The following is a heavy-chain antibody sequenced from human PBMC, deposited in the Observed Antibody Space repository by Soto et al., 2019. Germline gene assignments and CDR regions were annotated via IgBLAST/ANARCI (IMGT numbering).Heavy chain of an antibody. D-gene: IGHD4-17*01. CDR2: IIPIFGTA. J-gene: IGHJ4*02. CDR1: GGTFISYA. V-gene: IGHV1-69*01. Sequence: QVQLVQSGAELKTPGSSVKVSCTASGGTFISYAISWVRQTPGQGLEWMGGIIPIFGTANYAQKFQGRVTIPADESTSTAYMELSSLRSEDTAVYYCARVRGAAVTTNHFDYWGQRTLVTVSS. CDR3: ARVRGAAVTTNHFDY.